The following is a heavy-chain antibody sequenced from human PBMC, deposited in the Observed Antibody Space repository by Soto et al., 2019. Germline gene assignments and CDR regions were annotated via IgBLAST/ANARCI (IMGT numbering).Heavy chain of an antibody. CDR3: ARVGEWNYQRAYNWFGP. CDR1: GSTFSSYA. Sequence: SVKVSCKASGSTFSSYANSWVRHAPGQGLEWMAAIIPIFGTANYAQKVEGRVTITADESTRGAYRELSSLRSEDTAVYYCARVGEWNYQRAYNWFGPWGQGTLGTVSS. V-gene: IGHV1-69*13. CDR2: IIPIFGTA. D-gene: IGHD1-7*01. J-gene: IGHJ5*02.